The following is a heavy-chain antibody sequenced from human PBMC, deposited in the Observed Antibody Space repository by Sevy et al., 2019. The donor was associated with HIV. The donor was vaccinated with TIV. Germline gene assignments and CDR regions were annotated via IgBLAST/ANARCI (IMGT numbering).Heavy chain of an antibody. Sequence: SETLSLTCAVYGGSFSGDYWSWIRQPPGKGLEWIGEINYSGSTNYYPSLKSRVTISVDTSKNQFSLKLSSVTAADTAVYYGARASIAAPGAPFDYWGQGTLVTVSS. D-gene: IGHD6-13*01. CDR3: ARASIAAPGAPFDY. J-gene: IGHJ4*02. CDR2: INYSGST. CDR1: GGSFSGDY. V-gene: IGHV4-34*01.